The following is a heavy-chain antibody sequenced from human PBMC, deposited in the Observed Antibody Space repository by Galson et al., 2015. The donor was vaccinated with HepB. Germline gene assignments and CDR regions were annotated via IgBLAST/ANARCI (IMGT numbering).Heavy chain of an antibody. CDR1: GGTFSSYA. J-gene: IGHJ6*03. D-gene: IGHD3-3*01. CDR2: IIPIFGTA. V-gene: IGHV1-69*13. CDR3: ARSTYYDFWSGYKSTYYYYMDV. Sequence: SVKVSCKASGGTFSSYAISWVRQAPGQGLEWMGGIIPIFGTANYAQKFQGRVTITADESTSTAYMELSSLRSEDTAVYYCARSTYYDFWSGYKSTYYYYMDVWGKGTTVTVSS.